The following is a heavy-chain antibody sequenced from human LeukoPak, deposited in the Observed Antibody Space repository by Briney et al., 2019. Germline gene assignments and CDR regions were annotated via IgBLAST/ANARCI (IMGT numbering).Heavy chain of an antibody. CDR3: ARGDDYNRRSFDY. CDR1: GFTFNDHY. Sequence: GESLKISCAASGFTFNDHYMDWARQAPGKGLEWVGRTRNKANSFTTEYAASVRGRFTISRDDSKNSLYLQMNSLKTEDTAVYYCARGDDYNRRSFDYWGQGTLVTVSS. CDR2: TRNKANSFTT. D-gene: IGHD5-24*01. J-gene: IGHJ4*02. V-gene: IGHV3-72*01.